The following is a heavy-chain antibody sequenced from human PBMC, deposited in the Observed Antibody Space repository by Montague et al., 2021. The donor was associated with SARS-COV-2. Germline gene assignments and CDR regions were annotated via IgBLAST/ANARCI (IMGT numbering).Heavy chain of an antibody. CDR3: ARGARQGYGFRLGSFDY. Sequence: SETLSLTCAVYGGSFSGHYWNWIRQPPGKGLEWIGEINHSGSTNNNPSLKSRVTMSVDTSKNQFSLKLSSVTAAATAVYYCARGARQGYGFRLGSFDYWGQGTLVTVSS. CDR2: INHSGST. CDR1: GGSFSGHY. V-gene: IGHV4-34*01. J-gene: IGHJ4*02. D-gene: IGHD3-10*01.